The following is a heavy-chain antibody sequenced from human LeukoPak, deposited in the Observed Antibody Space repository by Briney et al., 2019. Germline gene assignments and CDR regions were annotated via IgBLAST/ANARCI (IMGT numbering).Heavy chain of an antibody. CDR2: INQDGSEE. D-gene: IGHD2/OR15-2a*01. CDR1: RFTFTNHW. CDR3: AEGTTA. Sequence: GGSLRLSCAASRFTFTNHWMSWVRQAPGKGLEWVANINQDGSEEFYVDSVKGRFTISRDNAKNSLYLQMNSLRAEDTAVYYCAEGTTAWGQGTLVTVSS. V-gene: IGHV3-7*01. J-gene: IGHJ5*02.